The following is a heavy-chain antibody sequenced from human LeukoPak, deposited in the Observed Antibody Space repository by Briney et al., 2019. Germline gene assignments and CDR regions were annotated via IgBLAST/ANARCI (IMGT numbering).Heavy chain of an antibody. J-gene: IGHJ4*02. CDR3: ARGDKWELLHYFDY. Sequence: ASVKVSCKASGYTFTSYGISWVRQAPGQGLEWMGWISAYNGNTNYAQKLQGRVTMTTDTSTSTAYMELRSLRSDDAAVYYCARGDKWELLHYFDYWGQGTLVTVSS. CDR2: ISAYNGNT. CDR1: GYTFTSYG. V-gene: IGHV1-18*01. D-gene: IGHD1-26*01.